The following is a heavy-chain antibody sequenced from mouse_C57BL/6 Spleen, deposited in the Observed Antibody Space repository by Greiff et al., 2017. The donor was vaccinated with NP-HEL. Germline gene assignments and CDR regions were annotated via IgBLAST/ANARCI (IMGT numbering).Heavy chain of an antibody. D-gene: IGHD1-1*01. Sequence: QVQLQQSGPELVKPGASVKISCKASGYAFSSSWMNWVKQRPGKGLEWIGRIYPGDGDTNYNGKFKGKATLTADKSSSTAYMQLSSLTSEDSAVYFGARRITTVVATKGDYFDYWGQGTTLTVSS. CDR1: GYAFSSSW. CDR2: IYPGDGDT. CDR3: ARRITTVVATKGDYFDY. V-gene: IGHV1-82*01. J-gene: IGHJ2*01.